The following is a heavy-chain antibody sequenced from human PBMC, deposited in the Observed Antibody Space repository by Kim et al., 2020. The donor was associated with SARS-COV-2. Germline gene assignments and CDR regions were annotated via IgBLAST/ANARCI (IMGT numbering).Heavy chain of an antibody. CDR3: ARAHSMVRGVTRGGSGMEV. CDR1: GFTFSSYD. V-gene: IGHV3-13*04. D-gene: IGHD3-10*01. Sequence: GGSLRLSCAASGFTFSSYDMHWVRQATGKGLEWVSAIGTAGDTYYPGSAKGRFTISRENAKNSLYLQLNSLGAGDTPVYYCARAHSMVRGVTRGGSGMEVWGQGTTVTVSS. J-gene: IGHJ6*02. CDR2: IGTAGDT.